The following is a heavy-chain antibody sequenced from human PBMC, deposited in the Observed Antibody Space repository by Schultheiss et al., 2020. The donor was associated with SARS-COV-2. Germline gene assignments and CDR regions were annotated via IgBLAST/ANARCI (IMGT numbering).Heavy chain of an antibody. V-gene: IGHV3-23*01. CDR1: GFTFSSYW. CDR2: ISGSGGST. D-gene: IGHD3-3*01. Sequence: GGSLRLSCAASGFTFSSYWMSWVRQAPGKGLEWVSAISGSGGSTYYADSVKGRFTISRDNAKKTLYLQMNSLRAEDTAVYYCASNAYYDFWSGHGDYWGQGTLVTVSS. CDR3: ASNAYYDFWSGHGDY. J-gene: IGHJ4*02.